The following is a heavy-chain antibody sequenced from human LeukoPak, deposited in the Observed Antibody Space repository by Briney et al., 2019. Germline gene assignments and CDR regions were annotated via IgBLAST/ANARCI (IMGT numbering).Heavy chain of an antibody. D-gene: IGHD6-13*01. CDR1: GGSISGCSYY. J-gene: IGHJ5*02. CDR3: ARGGYSSSWYRA. V-gene: IGHV4-39*07. Sequence: SETLSLTCTVSGGSISGCSYYWSWIRQPPGKGLEWIGEINHSGSTNYNPSLKSRVTISVDTSKNQFSLKLSSVTAADTAVYYCARGGYSSSWYRAWGQGTLVTVSS. CDR2: INHSGST.